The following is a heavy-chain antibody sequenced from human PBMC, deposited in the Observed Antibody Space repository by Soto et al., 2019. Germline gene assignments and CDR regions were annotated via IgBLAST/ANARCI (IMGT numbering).Heavy chain of an antibody. V-gene: IGHV3-23*01. D-gene: IGHD3-10*01. J-gene: IGHJ4*02. CDR3: AKGRGGSGSRTPRVDF. CDR2: ISGGGDTT. Sequence: EVQLLESGGGLVQPGGSLRLSCAASGFTFNNYAMTWVRQAPGKGLEWVSAISGGGDTTYYADSVKGRFTVSRDGSKNTLYLQMGSLRAEDTAVYYCAKGRGGSGSRTPRVDFWGQGTLVTVSS. CDR1: GFTFNNYA.